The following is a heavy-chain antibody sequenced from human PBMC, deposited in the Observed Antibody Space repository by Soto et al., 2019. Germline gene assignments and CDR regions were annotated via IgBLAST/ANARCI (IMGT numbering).Heavy chain of an antibody. CDR2: IYYSGST. Sequence: SETLSLTCSVSGGSISSGYWTWIRHPPGKGLEWIGYIYYSGSTNYNPSLKSRVTISVDTSKNQFSLKLSSVTAADTAVYYCARRYGSAIDYWGQGTLVTVSS. CDR1: GGSISSGY. V-gene: IGHV4-59*08. J-gene: IGHJ4*02. CDR3: ARRYGSAIDY. D-gene: IGHD1-26*01.